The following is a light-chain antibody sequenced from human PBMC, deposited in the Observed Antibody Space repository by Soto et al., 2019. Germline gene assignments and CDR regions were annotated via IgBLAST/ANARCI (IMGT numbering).Light chain of an antibody. CDR2: GNT. Sequence: QSVLTQPPSVSGAPGQRVTISGTGSSSNIGAGYDVHWYQQLPGTTPKLLIYGNTNRPSGVPDRFSCSRSGTSASLAITWLQAEDDGDYSCQSYDSSLSGSSVFGTGTKVTVL. J-gene: IGLJ1*01. V-gene: IGLV1-40*01. CDR3: QSYDSSLSGSSV. CDR1: SSNIGAGYD.